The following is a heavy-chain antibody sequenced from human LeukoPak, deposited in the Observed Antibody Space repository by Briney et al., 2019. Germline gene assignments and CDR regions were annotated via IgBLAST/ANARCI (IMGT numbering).Heavy chain of an antibody. CDR2: TSSSSSYI. CDR3: ARGVVVPAAMGTANNWFDP. CDR1: GFTFSSYS. J-gene: IGHJ5*02. D-gene: IGHD2-2*01. Sequence: PGGSLRLSCAASGFTFSSYSMTWVRQSPGKGLEWVSSTSSSSSYIYYADSVKGRFTISRDNAENSLYLQMNSLRAEDTAVYYCARGVVVPAAMGTANNWFDPWGQGTLVTVSS. V-gene: IGHV3-21*01.